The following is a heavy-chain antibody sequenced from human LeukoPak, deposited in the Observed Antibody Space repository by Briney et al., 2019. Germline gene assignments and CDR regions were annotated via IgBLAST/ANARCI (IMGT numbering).Heavy chain of an antibody. CDR1: GYTFTGYY. CDR2: IIPIFGTA. Sequence: GASVKVSCKASGYTFTGYYMHWVRQAPGQGLEWMGGIIPIFGTANYAQKFQGRVTITADKSTSTAYMELSSLRSEDTAVYYCAGGVSGQGVYWGQGTLVTVSS. V-gene: IGHV1-69*06. CDR3: AGGVSGQGVY. D-gene: IGHD6-13*01. J-gene: IGHJ4*02.